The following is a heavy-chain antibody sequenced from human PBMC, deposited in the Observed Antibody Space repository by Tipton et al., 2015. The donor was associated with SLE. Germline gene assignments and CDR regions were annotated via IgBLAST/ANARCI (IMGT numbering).Heavy chain of an antibody. CDR3: ARAPDYYDSSGFDY. CDR2: IYTSGST. J-gene: IGHJ4*02. CDR1: GGSISSYY. V-gene: IGHV4-4*08. Sequence: LRLSCTVSGGSISSYYWSWIRQPPGKGLEWIGYIYTSGSTNYNPSLKSRVTISVDTSKNQFSLKLSPVTAADAAVYYCARAPDYYDSSGFDYWGQGALVTVSS. D-gene: IGHD3-22*01.